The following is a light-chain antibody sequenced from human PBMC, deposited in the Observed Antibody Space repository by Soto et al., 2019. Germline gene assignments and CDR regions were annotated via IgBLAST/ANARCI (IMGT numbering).Light chain of an antibody. CDR3: QQYNSS. Sequence: DIQMTQSPSTLSASVGDRVTITCRASQSIGNWLAWYQQKPGKAPRLLIYKASSLEGGVPSRFSGSGSGTEFSLTISSLQPDDFATYYCQQYNSSFGQGTKVEIK. CDR1: QSIGNW. J-gene: IGKJ2*01. V-gene: IGKV1-5*03. CDR2: KAS.